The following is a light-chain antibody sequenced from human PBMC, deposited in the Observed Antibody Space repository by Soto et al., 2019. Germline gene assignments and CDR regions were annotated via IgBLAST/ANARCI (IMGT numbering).Light chain of an antibody. CDR3: QHYNSYSEA. CDR1: QGISSY. Sequence: DIPLTQSPSFLSASVGEIVTITCRAGQGISSYLAWYQQKPGKAPKLMIYAASTLQSGVPSRFSGSGSGTEFTLTISSLQPDDFATYYCQHYNSYSEALGQGTKVDIK. CDR2: AAS. V-gene: IGKV1-9*01. J-gene: IGKJ1*01.